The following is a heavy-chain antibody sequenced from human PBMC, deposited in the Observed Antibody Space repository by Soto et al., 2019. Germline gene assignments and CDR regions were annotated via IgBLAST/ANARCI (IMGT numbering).Heavy chain of an antibody. CDR3: ARRGGSSSGYYYYAMDV. J-gene: IGHJ6*02. CDR1: SDSMNSGSYY. CDR2: IYSNGDT. Sequence: SETLSLTCSVSSDSMNSGSYYWSWIRQHPGKGLEWIGYIYSNGDTYYNPSLKSRVTISVDTSKNQFSLNLTSVTAADTAVYYCARRGGSSSGYYYYAMDVWGQGTTVTVSS. D-gene: IGHD6-6*01. V-gene: IGHV4-31*03.